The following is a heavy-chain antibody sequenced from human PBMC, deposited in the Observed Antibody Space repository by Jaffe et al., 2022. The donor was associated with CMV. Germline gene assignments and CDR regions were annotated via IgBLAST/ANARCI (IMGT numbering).Heavy chain of an antibody. Sequence: QVQLVQSGAEVKKPGSSVKVSCKASGGTFSSYAISWVRQAPGQGLEWMGGIIPIFGTANYAQKFQGRVTITADESTSTAYMELSSLRSEDTAVYYCANRIHYDSSGYLNYYGMDVWGQGTTVTVSS. D-gene: IGHD3-22*01. V-gene: IGHV1-69*01. CDR2: IIPIFGTA. J-gene: IGHJ6*02. CDR1: GGTFSSYA. CDR3: ANRIHYDSSGYLNYYGMDV.